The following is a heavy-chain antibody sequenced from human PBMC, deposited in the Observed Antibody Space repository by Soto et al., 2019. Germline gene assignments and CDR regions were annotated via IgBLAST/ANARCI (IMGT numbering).Heavy chain of an antibody. Sequence: SETLSLTCTVSGGSISSYYWSWIRQPAGKGLEWIGRIYTSGSTNYNPSLKSRVTMSVDTSKNQFSLKLSSVTAADTAVYYCARDQGSAVTTHYFYGMDVWGQGTTVTVSS. J-gene: IGHJ6*02. CDR2: IYTSGST. CDR3: ARDQGSAVTTHYFYGMDV. CDR1: GGSISSYY. V-gene: IGHV4-4*07. D-gene: IGHD4-17*01.